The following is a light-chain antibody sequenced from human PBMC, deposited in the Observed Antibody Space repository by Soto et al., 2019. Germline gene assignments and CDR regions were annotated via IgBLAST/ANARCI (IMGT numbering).Light chain of an antibody. Sequence: DIVLTPSPGTLSLSPGERATLSCRARQSVGSIYLAWYQQKPGQAPRLLIYDASSRATGIPDRFSGSGSGTDFTLTISRLEPEDFAVYYCQQYGSSGTFGQGTKVDIK. CDR2: DAS. V-gene: IGKV3-20*01. CDR1: QSVGSIY. J-gene: IGKJ1*01. CDR3: QQYGSSGT.